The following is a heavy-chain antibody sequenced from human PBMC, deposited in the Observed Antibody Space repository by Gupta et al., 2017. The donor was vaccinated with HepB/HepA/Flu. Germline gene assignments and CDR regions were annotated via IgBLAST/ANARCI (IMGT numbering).Heavy chain of an antibody. D-gene: IGHD2-15*01. J-gene: IGHJ2*01. V-gene: IGHV3-7*01. Sequence: EVQLVESGGNLVQPGGSLRLSCAASGFTFSSCWMSWARQAPGKGLEWVANIKQDGSEKYYADSMKGRFTISRDNAKNSLYLQMNSLRAEDTAVYYCARVSGVDWYFDLWGRGTLVTVSP. CDR1: GFTFSSCW. CDR3: ARVSGVDWYFDL. CDR2: IKQDGSEK.